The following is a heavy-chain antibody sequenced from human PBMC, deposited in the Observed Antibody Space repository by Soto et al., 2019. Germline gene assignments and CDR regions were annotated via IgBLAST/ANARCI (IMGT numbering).Heavy chain of an antibody. V-gene: IGHV4-4*02. CDR3: ARDYYDSSGYYYGFDY. CDR2: IYHSGST. D-gene: IGHD3-22*01. J-gene: IGHJ4*02. CDR1: GGSISSSNW. Sequence: KSSETLSLTCAVSGGSISSSNWWSWVRQPPGKGLEWIGEIYHSGSTNYNPSLKSRVTISVDKSKNQFSLKLSSVTAADTAVYYCARDYYDSSGYYYGFDYWGQGTLVTVSS.